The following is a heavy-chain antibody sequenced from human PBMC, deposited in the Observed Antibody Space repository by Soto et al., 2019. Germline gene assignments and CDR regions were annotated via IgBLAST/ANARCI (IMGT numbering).Heavy chain of an antibody. D-gene: IGHD6-13*01. CDR2: INPNSGAT. J-gene: IGHJ5*02. CDR3: ARGGSTSSSYVINWLAP. Sequence: QVQLVQSGAEVKKPGASVKVSCKASGYTFNDYYIQWVRQAPGQGLEWMGWINPNSGATNYAQKLQGWVSMTSGTSTSTAYFQLIRLKSDDTAVYYCARGGSTSSSYVINWLAPWGQGTLVTVSS. V-gene: IGHV1-2*04. CDR1: GYTFNDYY.